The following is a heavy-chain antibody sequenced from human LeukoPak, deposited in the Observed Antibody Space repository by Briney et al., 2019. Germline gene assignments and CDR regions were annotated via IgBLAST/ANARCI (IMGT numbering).Heavy chain of an antibody. CDR2: IKQDGSEK. Sequence: GGSLRLSCAASGFTFSSYWMSWVRQAPGKGLEWVANIKQDGSEKYYVDSVKGRFTISRDNAKKSLYLQMNSLRAEDTALYYCAKDIWSQTPTVTTPGAFDIWGQGTMVTVSS. D-gene: IGHD4-17*01. CDR3: AKDIWSQTPTVTTPGAFDI. V-gene: IGHV3-7*03. CDR1: GFTFSSYW. J-gene: IGHJ3*02.